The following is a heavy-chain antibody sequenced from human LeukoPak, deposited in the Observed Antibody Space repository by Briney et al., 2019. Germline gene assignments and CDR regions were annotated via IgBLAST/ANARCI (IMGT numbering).Heavy chain of an antibody. CDR2: IYPNGGST. J-gene: IGHJ4*02. D-gene: IGHD6-19*01. CDR3: TKDVVPDSGWDLDY. CDR1: GFTFSTYS. Sequence: PGESLRLSCAASGFTFSTYSMTWVRQGPGKGLEWVSSIYPNGGSTFYADSVKGRFTISRDNSKNTLYLQMSSLRTEDTAMYYCTKDVVPDSGWDLDYWGQGTLVTVSS. V-gene: IGHV3-23*01.